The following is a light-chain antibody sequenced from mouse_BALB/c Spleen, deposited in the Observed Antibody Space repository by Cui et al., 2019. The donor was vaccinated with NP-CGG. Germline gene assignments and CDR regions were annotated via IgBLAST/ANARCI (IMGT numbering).Light chain of an antibody. CDR3: ALWYSNHWV. CDR2: GTN. J-gene: IGLJ1*01. V-gene: IGLV1*01. Sequence: QAVLTQESALNTSPGETVNPTCRSSTGAVTTSNYANWVREKPDHLFTGLIGGTNNRAPGVPARFSGSLIGDKAALTITGAQTEDEAIYFCALWYSNHWVFGGGTKLTVL. CDR1: TGAVTTSNY.